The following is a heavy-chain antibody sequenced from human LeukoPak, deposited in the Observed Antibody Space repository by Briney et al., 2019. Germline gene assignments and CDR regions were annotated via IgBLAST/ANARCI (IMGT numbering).Heavy chain of an antibody. Sequence: ASVKVSCKASGYTFTGHYMHWVRQAPGQGLEWMGWINPKNAGTNFAQRFQGRVTMTRDTSISTAYMELSRLRSDDTAVYYCARLGMADYADWFDPWGQGTLVTVSS. CDR2: INPKNAGT. CDR3: ARLGMADYADWFDP. CDR1: GYTFTGHY. V-gene: IGHV1-2*02. J-gene: IGHJ5*02. D-gene: IGHD5-24*01.